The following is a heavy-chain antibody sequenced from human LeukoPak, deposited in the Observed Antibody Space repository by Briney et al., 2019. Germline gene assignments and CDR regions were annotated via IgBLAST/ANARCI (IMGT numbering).Heavy chain of an antibody. CDR3: ATSLYNWNDWFDP. V-gene: IGHV1-24*01. J-gene: IGHJ5*02. CDR2: FDPEDGET. D-gene: IGHD1-1*01. CDR1: GYTLTELS. Sequence: ASVKVSCKVSGYTLTELSMHWVRQAPGKGLEWMGGFDPEDGETIYAQKFQGRVTMTEDTSTDTAYMELSSLRSEDTAVYYCATSLYNWNDWFDPWGQGTLATVSS.